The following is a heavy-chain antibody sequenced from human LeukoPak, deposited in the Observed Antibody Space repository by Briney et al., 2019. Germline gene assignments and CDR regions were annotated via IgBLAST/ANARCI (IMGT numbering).Heavy chain of an antibody. J-gene: IGHJ6*03. CDR3: ARFAAGGSYYYYMDV. CDR1: GFTFSSCS. D-gene: IGHD6-25*01. Sequence: GGSLRLSCAASGFTFSSCSMNWVRQAPGKGLEWVSYISSSSSTIYYADSVKGRFTISRDNAKNSLYLQMNSLRADDTAVYYCARFAAGGSYYYYMDVWGKGTTVTVSS. CDR2: ISSSSSTI. V-gene: IGHV3-48*01.